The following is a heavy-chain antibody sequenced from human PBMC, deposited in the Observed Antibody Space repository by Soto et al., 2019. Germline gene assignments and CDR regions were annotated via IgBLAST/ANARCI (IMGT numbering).Heavy chain of an antibody. Sequence: PGGSLRLSCAASGFTVSSNYMSWVRQTPGKGLEWVSVIYSGGSTYYADSVKGRFTISRDNSKNTLYLQMNSLRAEDTAVYYCARYSYGLGYGMDVWGQGTTVTVSS. J-gene: IGHJ6*02. CDR3: ARYSYGLGYGMDV. CDR1: GFTVSSNY. D-gene: IGHD5-18*01. CDR2: IYSGGST. V-gene: IGHV3-53*01.